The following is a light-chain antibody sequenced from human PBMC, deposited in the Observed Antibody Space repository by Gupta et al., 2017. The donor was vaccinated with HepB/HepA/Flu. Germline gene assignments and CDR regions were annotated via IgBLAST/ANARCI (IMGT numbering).Light chain of an antibody. V-gene: IGKV1-5*03. CDR1: QSISSW. J-gene: IGKJ1*01. Sequence: DIQMTQSPSTLSASVGDRVTITCRASQSISSWLAWYQQKPGKAPKLLIYKASSLESGVPSRFSGSGSGTEFTLTISSLQTEDFETYDGQQYRTFGQGTKVEIK. CDR3: QQYRT. CDR2: KAS.